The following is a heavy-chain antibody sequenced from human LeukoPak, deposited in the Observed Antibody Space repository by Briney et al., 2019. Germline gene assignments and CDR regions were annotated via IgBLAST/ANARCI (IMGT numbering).Heavy chain of an antibody. CDR3: ARGRYSAGDNWFDP. D-gene: IGHD3-9*01. CDR2: IYHSGST. CDR1: GGSISSSKW. V-gene: IGHV4-4*02. Sequence: SETLSLTCAVSGGSISSSKWWSWVRQPPGKGLEWIGNIYHSGSTNYNPSLKSRVSISLDKPKNQFSLNLRSVTAADTAVYYCARGRYSAGDNWFDPWGQGTLVTVSS. J-gene: IGHJ5*02.